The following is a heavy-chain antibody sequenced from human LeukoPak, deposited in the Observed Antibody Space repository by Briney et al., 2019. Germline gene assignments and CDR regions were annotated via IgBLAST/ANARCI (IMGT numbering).Heavy chain of an antibody. D-gene: IGHD1-26*01. CDR3: ARSAVGTSCCTAVDY. Sequence: GGSLRLSCAASGFTFSTYAMTWVRQALGKGLEWVSGISTSGDRTCYADSVKGRFTISRDNSKNTLYLQMNSLRAEDTAEYYCARSAVGTSCCTAVDYWGQGTLVTVSS. J-gene: IGHJ4*02. V-gene: IGHV3-23*01. CDR2: ISTSGDRT. CDR1: GFTFSTYA.